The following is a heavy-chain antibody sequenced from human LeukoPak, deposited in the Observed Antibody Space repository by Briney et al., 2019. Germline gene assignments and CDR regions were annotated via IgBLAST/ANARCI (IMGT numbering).Heavy chain of an antibody. J-gene: IGHJ6*02. CDR2: IIPIFGTA. CDR1: GGTFSSYA. D-gene: IGHD1-1*01. CDR3: ARERLQVRPLYYYGMDV. Sequence: ASVKVSCKASGGTFSSYAISWVRQAPGQGPEWMGGIIPIFGTANYAQKFQGRVTITADESTSTAYMELSSLRSEDTAVYYCARERLQVRPLYYYGMDVWGQGTTVTVSS. V-gene: IGHV1-69*13.